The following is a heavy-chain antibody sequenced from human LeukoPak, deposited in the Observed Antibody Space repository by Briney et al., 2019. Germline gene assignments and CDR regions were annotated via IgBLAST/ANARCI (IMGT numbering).Heavy chain of an antibody. CDR1: GYSFTTYW. V-gene: IGHV5-51*01. CDR2: IHPGDSDT. CDR3: AIGRHCSSTSCLDGLDI. J-gene: IGHJ3*02. D-gene: IGHD2-2*01. Sequence: GESLKISCQGSGYSFTTYWIGWVRQMPGKGLEWLGIIHPGDSDTKYRPSFQGQVTLSADRSISTVYLQWSSLKASDTAMYYCAIGRHCSSTSCLDGLDIWGQGTMVIVSS.